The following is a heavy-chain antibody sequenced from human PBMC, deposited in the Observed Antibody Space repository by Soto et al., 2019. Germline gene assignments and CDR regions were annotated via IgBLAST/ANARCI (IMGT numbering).Heavy chain of an antibody. CDR3: ARDWGRGQFLTNKDY. J-gene: IGHJ4*02. V-gene: IGHV1-18*01. CDR2: ISAYNGNT. Sequence: QVQLVQSGAEVRKPGASVKVSCKASGYTFTSYGISWVRQAPGQGLEWLGWISAYNGNTDYAQKLQGRITMTTDTSTSTAYMELRSLRSDDTAVYYCARDWGRGQFLTNKDYWGQGTLVTVSS. D-gene: IGHD3-9*01. CDR1: GYTFTSYG.